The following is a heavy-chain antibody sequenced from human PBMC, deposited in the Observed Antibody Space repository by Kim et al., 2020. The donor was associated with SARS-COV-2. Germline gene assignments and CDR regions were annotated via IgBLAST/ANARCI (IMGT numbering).Heavy chain of an antibody. V-gene: IGHV3-21*01. J-gene: IGHJ3*02. D-gene: IGHD3-10*01. CDR3: ARVSVTMVRGADAFDI. Sequence: GGSLRLSCAASGFTFSSYSMNWVRQAPGKGLEWVSSISSSSSYIYYADSVKGRFTISRDNAKNSLYLQMNSLRAEDTAVYYCARVSVTMVRGADAFDIWGQGTMVTVSS. CDR2: ISSSSSYI. CDR1: GFTFSSYS.